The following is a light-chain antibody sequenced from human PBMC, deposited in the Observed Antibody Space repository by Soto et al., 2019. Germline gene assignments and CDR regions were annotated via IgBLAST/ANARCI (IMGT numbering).Light chain of an antibody. V-gene: IGKV3-15*01. CDR2: GAS. Sequence: EIVMPQSPATLSVSPGERATLSCRASQSVNSNLAWYQQKPGQAPRLLISGASTRATGIPARFSGSGSETEFTLTISSLQSEDFAVYYCQQYNNWWTFGQGTKVE. CDR3: QQYNNWWT. J-gene: IGKJ1*01. CDR1: QSVNSN.